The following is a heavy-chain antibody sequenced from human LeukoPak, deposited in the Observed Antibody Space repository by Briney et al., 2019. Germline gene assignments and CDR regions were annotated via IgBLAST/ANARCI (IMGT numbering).Heavy chain of an antibody. Sequence: GASVKVSCKASGYTFTSYGISWVRQAPGQGLEWMGGIIPIFGTANYAQKFQGRVTITADESTSTAYMELSSLRSEDTAVYYCARARTKVEMATINNYYYYGMDVWGQGTTVTVSS. CDR2: IIPIFGTA. CDR3: ARARTKVEMATINNYYYYGMDV. J-gene: IGHJ6*02. V-gene: IGHV1-69*13. CDR1: GYTFTSYG. D-gene: IGHD5-24*01.